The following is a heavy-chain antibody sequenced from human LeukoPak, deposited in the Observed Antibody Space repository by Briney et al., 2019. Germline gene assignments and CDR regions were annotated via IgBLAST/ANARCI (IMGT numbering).Heavy chain of an antibody. CDR1: GFTFSSYA. CDR2: IYYSGST. J-gene: IGHJ5*02. Sequence: LRLSCAASGFTFSSYAMSWVRQPPGKGLEWIGYIYYSGSTYYNPSLKSRVTISVDTSKNQFSLKLSSVTAADTAVYYCARDHYDFWSGYLRGAEGFDPWGQGTLVTVSS. D-gene: IGHD3-3*01. CDR3: ARDHYDFWSGYLRGAEGFDP. V-gene: IGHV4-30-4*08.